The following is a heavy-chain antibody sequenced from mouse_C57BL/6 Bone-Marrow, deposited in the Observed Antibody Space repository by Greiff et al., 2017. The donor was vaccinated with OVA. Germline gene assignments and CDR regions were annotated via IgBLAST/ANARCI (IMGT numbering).Heavy chain of an antibody. Sequence: VQLVESGAELVRPGASVTLSCKASGYTFTDYEMHWVKQTPVHGLEWIGAIDPETGGTAYNQKFKGKAILTADQSSSTAYMELRSLTSEDSAVYYCTRGGNYGYFDVWGTGTTVTVSS. D-gene: IGHD2-1*01. CDR2: IDPETGGT. V-gene: IGHV1-15*01. CDR1: GYTFTDYE. J-gene: IGHJ1*03. CDR3: TRGGNYGYFDV.